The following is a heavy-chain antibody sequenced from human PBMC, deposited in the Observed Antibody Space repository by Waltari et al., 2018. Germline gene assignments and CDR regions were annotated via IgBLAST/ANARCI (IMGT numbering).Heavy chain of an antibody. CDR2: ISYDGSYY. J-gene: IGHJ5*02. CDR3: AGDDYVDYAPAWFDP. Sequence: QVQIVESGGGVVQPGRSLRLSCAASGFTLSAYGMHWVRQAPGKGLEWVAFISYDGSYYYYADSVKGRFTISRDNSQNTVYLQMNSLRGEDTALYYCAGDDYVDYAPAWFDPRGQGTLVTVSS. D-gene: IGHD4-17*01. CDR1: GFTLSAYG. V-gene: IGHV3-30*03.